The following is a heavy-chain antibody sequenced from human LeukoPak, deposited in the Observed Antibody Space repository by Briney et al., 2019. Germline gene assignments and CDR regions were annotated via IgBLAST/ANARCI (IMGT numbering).Heavy chain of an antibody. J-gene: IGHJ5*02. Sequence: SGPTLVKPTQTLTLTCSFSGFSLSTPGVGVGWIRQPPGKALEWLALIYWDDDKLYSPSLRSRLTITKDTSKNLVVLTMTNMDPVDTATYYCAHREDDFWSGYPPFDPWGQGTLVTVSS. CDR1: GFSLSTPGVG. V-gene: IGHV2-5*02. CDR2: IYWDDDK. CDR3: AHREDDFWSGYPPFDP. D-gene: IGHD3-3*01.